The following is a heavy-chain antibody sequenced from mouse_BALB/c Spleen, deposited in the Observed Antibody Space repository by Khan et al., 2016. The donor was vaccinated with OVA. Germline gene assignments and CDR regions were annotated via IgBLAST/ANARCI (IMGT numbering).Heavy chain of an antibody. J-gene: IGHJ2*01. CDR1: GYSITSGYA. Sequence: EVQLQESGPGLVKPSQSLSLTCTVTGYSITSGYAWNWIRQFPGNKLEWMGYISYSGVTSYTPSLKSRISITRDTSKNPFCLQLNSVTTEDTATYYCARGNYYGYYFDYWGQGTTLTGSS. V-gene: IGHV3-2*02. D-gene: IGHD1-1*01. CDR2: ISYSGVT. CDR3: ARGNYYGYYFDY.